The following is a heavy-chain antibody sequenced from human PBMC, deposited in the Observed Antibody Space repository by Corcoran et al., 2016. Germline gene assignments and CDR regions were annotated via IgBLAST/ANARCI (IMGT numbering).Heavy chain of an antibody. CDR2: IKSKTDGGTT. D-gene: IGHD4-4*01. J-gene: IGHJ6*02. CDR1: GFTFSNAW. Sequence: EVQLVESGGGLVKPGGSLRLSCEASGFTFSNAWMSWVRQAPGKGLGWVGRIKSKTDGGTTDDAAHVKGRFTIARDESKNTLYLQMNSLKPSDTAVYYCTTEGLQDFCCQGTTVTVSS. CDR3: TTEGLQDF. V-gene: IGHV3-15*01.